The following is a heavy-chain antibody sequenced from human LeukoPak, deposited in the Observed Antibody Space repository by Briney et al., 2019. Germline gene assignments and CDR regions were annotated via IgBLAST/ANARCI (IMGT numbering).Heavy chain of an antibody. D-gene: IGHD5-18*01. J-gene: IGHJ4*02. Sequence: ASVKVSCKASGYTFTGYYMHWVRQAPGQGLEWMGRIIPILGIANYAQKFQGRVTITADKSTSTAYMELSSLRSEDTAVYYCARDLYRRGYSYSSDDYWGQGTLVTVSS. CDR1: GYTFTGYY. CDR2: IIPILGIA. V-gene: IGHV1-69*04. CDR3: ARDLYRRGYSYSSDDY.